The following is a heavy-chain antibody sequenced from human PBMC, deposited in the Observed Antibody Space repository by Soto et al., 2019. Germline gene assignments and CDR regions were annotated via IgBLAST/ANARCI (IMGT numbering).Heavy chain of an antibody. V-gene: IGHV1-24*01. D-gene: IGHD3-3*01. J-gene: IGHJ5*02. Sequence: ASVKVSCKVSGYTLTELSMHWVRQAPGKGLEWMGGFDPEDGETIYAQKFQGRVTMTEDTSTDTAYMELSSLRSEDTAVYYCATRRVVLRFLEWTPGNWFDPWGQGTLVTVSS. CDR3: ATRRVVLRFLEWTPGNWFDP. CDR2: FDPEDGET. CDR1: GYTLTELS.